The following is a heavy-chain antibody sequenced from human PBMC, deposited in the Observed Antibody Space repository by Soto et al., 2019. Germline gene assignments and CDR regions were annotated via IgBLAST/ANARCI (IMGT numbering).Heavy chain of an antibody. CDR2: ISSSSSTI. D-gene: IGHD6-13*01. V-gene: IGHV3-48*01. CDR3: ARGPPYSSPDY. CDR1: GFAFSSHS. Sequence: GGSLRLSCAASGFAFSSHSMNWVRQAPGKGLEWVSYISSSSSTIYCADSVKGRFAISRDNAKNTLYLQMNSLRAEDTAVYYCARGPPYSSPDYWGQGTLVTVSS. J-gene: IGHJ4*02.